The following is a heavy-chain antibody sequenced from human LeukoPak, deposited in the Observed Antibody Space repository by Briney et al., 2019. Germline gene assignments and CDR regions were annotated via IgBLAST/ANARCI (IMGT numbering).Heavy chain of an antibody. CDR1: GGSISSYY. CDR3: ARVSSGYYFAFDI. D-gene: IGHD3-22*01. CDR2: IYYSGNT. V-gene: IGHV4-59*01. Sequence: SETLSLTCTVSGGSISSYYWIWIRQPPGKGLEWIGYIYYSGNTNYNPSLTRRLTISVDTPKNQLCLKLSSVTAADTAVYYCARVSSGYYFAFDIWRQGTMVTVSS. J-gene: IGHJ3*02.